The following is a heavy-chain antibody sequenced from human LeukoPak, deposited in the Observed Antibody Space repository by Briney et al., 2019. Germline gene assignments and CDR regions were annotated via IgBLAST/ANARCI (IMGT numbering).Heavy chain of an antibody. D-gene: IGHD6-19*01. J-gene: IGHJ4*02. CDR1: GFTFSSYA. Sequence: PGGSLRLSCAASGFTFSSYAMHWVRQAPGKGLEWVAVISYDGSNKYYADSVKGRFTISRDNSKNTLYLQMNSLRAEDTAVYYCAKIPGSRYSSGWYSDYFDYWGQGTLVTVSS. CDR3: AKIPGSRYSSGWYSDYFDY. CDR2: ISYDGSNK. V-gene: IGHV3-30*04.